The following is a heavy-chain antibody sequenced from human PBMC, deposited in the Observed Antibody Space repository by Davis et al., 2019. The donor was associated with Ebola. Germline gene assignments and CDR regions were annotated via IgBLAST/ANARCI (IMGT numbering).Heavy chain of an antibody. J-gene: IGHJ4*02. CDR2: IIPIFGTA. CDR3: AREANAGTGGDY. Sequence: SVKVSCKASGGTFSSYAISWVRQAPGQGLEWMGGIIPIFGTANYAQKFQGRVTITADKSTSTAYMEVSSLRSEDTAVYYCAREANAGTGGDYWGQGTLVTVSS. D-gene: IGHD6-13*01. CDR1: GGTFSSYA. V-gene: IGHV1-69*06.